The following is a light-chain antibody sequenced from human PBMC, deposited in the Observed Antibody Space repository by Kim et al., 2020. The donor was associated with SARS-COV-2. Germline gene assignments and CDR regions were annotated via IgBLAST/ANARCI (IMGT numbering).Light chain of an antibody. J-gene: IGLJ2*01. CDR2: SSA. CDR1: SSNIGGGYD. Sequence: QRVTLSCTGSSSNIGGGYDVHWYQQFPAAAPKLLVHSSADRSSGVPDRFSGSRSGTSASLAITGLQAEDEAVYYCQSYDSGLRTLVFGGGTQLTVL. CDR3: QSYDSGLRTLV. V-gene: IGLV1-40*01.